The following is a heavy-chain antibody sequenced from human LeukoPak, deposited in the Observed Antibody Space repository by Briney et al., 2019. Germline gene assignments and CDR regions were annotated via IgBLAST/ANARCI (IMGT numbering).Heavy chain of an antibody. Sequence: ASVKVSCKASGGTLSSYAISWVRQAPGQGLEWMGRIIPILGIANYAQKFQGRVTITADKSTSTAYMELSSLRSEDTAVYYCARGAAVWFGELKPQHDYYGMDVWGQGTTVTVSS. V-gene: IGHV1-69*04. CDR1: GGTLSSYA. CDR3: ARGAAVWFGELKPQHDYYGMDV. J-gene: IGHJ6*02. CDR2: IIPILGIA. D-gene: IGHD3-10*01.